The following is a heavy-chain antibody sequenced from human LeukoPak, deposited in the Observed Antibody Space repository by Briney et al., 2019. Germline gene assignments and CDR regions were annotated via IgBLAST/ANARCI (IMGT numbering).Heavy chain of an antibody. CDR2: IKADGSEK. J-gene: IGHJ4*02. Sequence: PGGSLRLSCAASGFTFSDPLMCWVRQAPGKGLEWVANIKADGSEKLYVDSVKGRFTISRDNAKKSVYLQMNSLRAEATAVYYCARDPASPVTFDSWGQGTLVTVSS. CDR3: ARDPASPVTFDS. CDR1: GFTFSDPL. V-gene: IGHV3-7*05. D-gene: IGHD2-21*02.